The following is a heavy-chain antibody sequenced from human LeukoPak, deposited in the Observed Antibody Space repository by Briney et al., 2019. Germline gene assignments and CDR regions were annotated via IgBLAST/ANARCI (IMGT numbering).Heavy chain of an antibody. CDR2: ISSSGSTI. CDR3: ARARPPYYYGSGSYYFDY. CDR1: GFTFSDYY. V-gene: IGHV3-11*01. J-gene: IGHJ4*02. D-gene: IGHD3-10*01. Sequence: PGGSLRLSCAASGFTFSDYYMSWIRQAPGKGLEWVSYISSSGSTIYYADAVTGRFTISRDNAKNSMYLQKNSLRAEDTAVYYCARARPPYYYGSGSYYFDYWGQGTLVTVSS.